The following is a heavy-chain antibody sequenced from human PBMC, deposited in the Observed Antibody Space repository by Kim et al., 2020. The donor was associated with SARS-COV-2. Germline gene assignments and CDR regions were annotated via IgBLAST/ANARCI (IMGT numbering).Heavy chain of an antibody. Sequence: SETLSLTCTVSGGSITSGSYYWSWIRQPPGKGLEWIGYIYYRGSTKYNPSIQSRVTISVDTSKNQFSLKLRSVTAADTAIYYCARGKHSAWYEDLGWFDPWGQEPLVTV. V-gene: IGHV4-61*01. D-gene: IGHD6-19*01. CDR3: ARGKHSAWYEDLGWFDP. CDR1: GGSITSGSYY. J-gene: IGHJ5*02. CDR2: IYYRGST.